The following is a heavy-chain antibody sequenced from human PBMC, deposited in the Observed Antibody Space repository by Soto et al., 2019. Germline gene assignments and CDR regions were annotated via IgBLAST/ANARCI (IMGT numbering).Heavy chain of an antibody. D-gene: IGHD6-13*01. CDR2: IIPILGIA. CDR1: GGTFSSYT. Sequence: QVQLVQSGAEVKKPGSSVKVSCKASGGTFSSYTISWVRQAPEQGLEWMGRIIPILGIANYAQKFQGRVTITADKSTSTAYMELSSLRSEDTAVYYCARAAAAAGISGWFDPWGQGTLVTVSS. J-gene: IGHJ5*02. V-gene: IGHV1-69*02. CDR3: ARAAAAAGISGWFDP.